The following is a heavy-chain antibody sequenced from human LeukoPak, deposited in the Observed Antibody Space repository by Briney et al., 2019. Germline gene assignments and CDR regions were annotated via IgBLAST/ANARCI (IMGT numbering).Heavy chain of an antibody. J-gene: IGHJ6*03. Sequence: GGSLRLSCAASGFTFSDYYMSWIRQPPGKGLEWVSYISSSGSTIYYADSVKGRFTISRDNAKNSPYLQMNSLRAEDTAVYYCATVSSSWYYVNYYYYMDVWGKGTTVNVSS. CDR3: ATVSSSWYYVNYYYYMDV. CDR1: GFTFSDYY. V-gene: IGHV3-11*01. CDR2: ISSSGSTI. D-gene: IGHD6-13*01.